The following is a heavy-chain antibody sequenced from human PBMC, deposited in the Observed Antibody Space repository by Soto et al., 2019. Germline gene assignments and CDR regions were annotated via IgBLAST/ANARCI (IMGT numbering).Heavy chain of an antibody. D-gene: IGHD4-17*01. CDR2: ISAYNGNT. CDR1: GYTFTSYG. J-gene: IGHJ4*02. Sequence: ASVKVSCKAPGYTFTSYGISWVRQAPGQGLEWMGWISAYNGNTNYAQKLQGRVTMTTDTSTSTAYMELRSLRSDDTAVYYCARLFGPYGGKSVDYWGQGTLVTVSS. V-gene: IGHV1-18*01. CDR3: ARLFGPYGGKSVDY.